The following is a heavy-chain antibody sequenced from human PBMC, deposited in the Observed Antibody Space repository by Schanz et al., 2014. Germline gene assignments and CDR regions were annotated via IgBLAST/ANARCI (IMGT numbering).Heavy chain of an antibody. V-gene: IGHV3-30-3*01. J-gene: IGHJ4*02. CDR1: GFTFSSYA. CDR2: ISNDGSIK. CDR3: ARAHGNNWYGKGLDY. Sequence: QEQLVESGGGLVKPGGSLRLSCAASGFTFSSYAMHWVRQAPGKGLEWVALISNDGSIKYYADSVEGRFTISRDNSRNTLYLQMNSLRTEDTAVYYCARAHGNNWYGKGLDYWGQGTQVTVSS. D-gene: IGHD1-1*01.